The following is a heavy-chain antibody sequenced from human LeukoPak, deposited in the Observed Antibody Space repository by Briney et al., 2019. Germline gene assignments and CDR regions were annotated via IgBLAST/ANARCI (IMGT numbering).Heavy chain of an antibody. V-gene: IGHV4-59*01. J-gene: IGHJ4*02. CDR1: GGSISTYY. CDR2: IYYTGST. CDR3: ARYVWGSYPTFEDY. Sequence: SETLSLTCTVSGGSISTYYWSWIRQPPGKGLEWIGHIYYTGSTDHNPSLKSRVTISVDTSKNQFSLKLSSVTTADTAVYYCARYVWGSYPTFEDYWGQGTLVTVSS. D-gene: IGHD3-16*02.